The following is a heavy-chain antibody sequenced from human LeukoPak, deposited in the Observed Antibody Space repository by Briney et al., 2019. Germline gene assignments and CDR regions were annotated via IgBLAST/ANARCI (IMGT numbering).Heavy chain of an antibody. CDR2: IYNGGST. J-gene: IGHJ5*02. D-gene: IGHD3-10*01. V-gene: IGHV3-66*01. CDR1: GFTVSSNY. CDR3: AREGFTMVRGVKYNWFDP. Sequence: GGSLRLSCAASGFTVSSNYMNWVRHAPGRGLEWVSVIYNGGSTYYVDSVKGRFTVSRDNAKNSLHLQMNSLRAEDTAVYYCAREGFTMVRGVKYNWFDPWGQGTLVTVSS.